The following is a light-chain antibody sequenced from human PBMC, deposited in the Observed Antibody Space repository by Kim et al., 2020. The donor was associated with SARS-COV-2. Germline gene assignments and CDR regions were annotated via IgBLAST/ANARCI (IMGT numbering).Light chain of an antibody. Sequence: SYELTQPPSVSVAPGKTARITCGGNNIGSKSVHWYQQKPGQSPVLVIYYDSDRPSGLPGRFSGSTSGNTATLTISRVEAGDEADYSCQVWDSSSDHVVFG. CDR1: NIGSKS. J-gene: IGLJ2*01. V-gene: IGLV3-21*04. CDR3: QVWDSSSDHVV. CDR2: YDS.